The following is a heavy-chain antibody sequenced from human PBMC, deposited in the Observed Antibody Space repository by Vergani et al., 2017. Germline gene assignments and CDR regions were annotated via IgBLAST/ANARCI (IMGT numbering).Heavy chain of an antibody. J-gene: IGHJ3*02. CDR2: IYTSGST. CDR3: ARRQSDIVVVPAATPQDDAFDI. V-gene: IGHV4-61*02. D-gene: IGHD2-2*01. CDR1: GGSISSGSYY. Sequence: QVQLQESGPGLVKPSQTLSLTCTVSGGSISSGSYYWSWIRQPAGKGLEWIGRIYTSGSTNYNPSLKSRVTISVDTSKNQFSLKLSSVTAADTAVYYCARRQSDIVVVPAATPQDDAFDIWGQGTMVTVSS.